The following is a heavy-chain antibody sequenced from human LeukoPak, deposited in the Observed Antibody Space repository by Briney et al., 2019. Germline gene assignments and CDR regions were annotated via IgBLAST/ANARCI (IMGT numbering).Heavy chain of an antibody. CDR1: GSTFTIFG. V-gene: IGHV3-48*01. CDR3: ARTYDFGRGPPGDAFDN. D-gene: IGHD3-3*01. J-gene: IGHJ3*02. Sequence: GGSLRLSCAASGSTFTIFGINWVRQAPGKGPEWVSYIDAKTGITYYADSVQGRFTISRDNAKESVFLQMNRLRVDDTAVYYCARTYDFGRGPPGDAFDNWGQGTPVTVSS. CDR2: IDAKTGIT.